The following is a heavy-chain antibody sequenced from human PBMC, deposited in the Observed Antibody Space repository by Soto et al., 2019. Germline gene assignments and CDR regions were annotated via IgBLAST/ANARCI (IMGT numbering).Heavy chain of an antibody. CDR3: AKDCSRGTSEGYYYMDV. V-gene: IGHV3-23*01. D-gene: IGHD6-13*01. Sequence: PGGSLRLSCAASGFTFSSYAMSWVRQAPGKGLEWVSAISGSGGSTYYADSVKGRFTISRDNSKNTLYLQMNSLRAEDTAVYYIAKDCSRGTSEGYYYMDVGGKGTTVTVSS. J-gene: IGHJ6*03. CDR2: ISGSGGST. CDR1: GFTFSSYA.